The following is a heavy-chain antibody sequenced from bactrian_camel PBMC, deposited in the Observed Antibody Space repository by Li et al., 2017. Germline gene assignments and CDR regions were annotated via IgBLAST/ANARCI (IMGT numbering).Heavy chain of an antibody. Sequence: VQLVESGGGSVQPGGSLRLSCAASGFDFSTYAMSWVRQAPGKGLEWVSGINSGGGSTYYADSVRGRFTISRDNDKNTLYLRLNVLKTEDTAMYYCVGGPDGGSWYGTGPWGQGTQVTVS. CDR2: INSGGGST. J-gene: IGHJ6*01. V-gene: IGHV3S31*01. CDR1: GFDFSTYA. CDR3: VGGPDGGSWYGTGP. D-gene: IGHD6*01.